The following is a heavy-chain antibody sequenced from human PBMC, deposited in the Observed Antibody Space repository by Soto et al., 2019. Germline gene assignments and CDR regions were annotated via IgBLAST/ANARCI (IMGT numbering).Heavy chain of an antibody. CDR3: AKDRYSSGWIFDY. CDR1: GFTFDDYA. Sequence: PGGSLRLSCAASGFTFDDYAMHWVRQVPGKGLEWVSGITWNSDNIGYADSVKGRFTISRDNAKNSLYLQMNSLRAEDTALYYCAKDRYSSGWIFDYWGQGTLVTVSS. J-gene: IGHJ4*02. CDR2: ITWNSDNI. D-gene: IGHD6-19*01. V-gene: IGHV3-9*01.